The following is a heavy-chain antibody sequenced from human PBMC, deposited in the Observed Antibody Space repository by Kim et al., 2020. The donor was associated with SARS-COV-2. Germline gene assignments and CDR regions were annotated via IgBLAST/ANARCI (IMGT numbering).Heavy chain of an antibody. CDR2: IKSKTDGGTT. V-gene: IGHV3-15*01. J-gene: IGHJ6*02. CDR3: TTDLVTILWWKRGMDV. CDR1: GFTFSNAW. D-gene: IGHD2-21*01. Sequence: GGSLRLSCAASGFTFSNAWMSWVRQAPGKGLEWVGRIKSKTDGGTTDYAAPVKGRFTISRDDSKNTLYLQMNSLKTEDTAVYYCTTDLVTILWWKRGMDVWGQGTTVTVSS.